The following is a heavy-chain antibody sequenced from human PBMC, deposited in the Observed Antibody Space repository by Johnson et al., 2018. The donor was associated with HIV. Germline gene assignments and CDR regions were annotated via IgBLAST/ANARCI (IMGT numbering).Heavy chain of an antibody. V-gene: IGHV3-23*04. CDR2: ISGSGGST. J-gene: IGHJ3*02. CDR3: AKEGNYETTSDAFDI. CDR1: GFTFDDYG. D-gene: IGHD4-11*01. Sequence: EVQLVESGGGVVRPGGSLRLSCAASGFTFDDYGMSWVRQAPGKGLELVSAISGSGGSTYYADSVKGRFTISRNNSKNTLNLQMNSLRAEDTAVYYCAKEGNYETTSDAFDIWGQGIMVTVSS.